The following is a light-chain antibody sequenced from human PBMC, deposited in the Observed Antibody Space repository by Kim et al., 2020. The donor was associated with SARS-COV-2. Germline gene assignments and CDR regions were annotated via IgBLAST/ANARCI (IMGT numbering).Light chain of an antibody. Sequence: QSALTQPRSVSGSPGQSVTISCTGASNDVGVHNYVSWYQQHPGKAPKLILHDVSQRPAGVPDRFSGSKFGNTASLTISGLQADDEADYYCCSHAGSFGFGGGTQLTVL. J-gene: IGLJ2*01. CDR3: CSHAGSFG. CDR2: DVS. CDR1: SNDVGVHNY. V-gene: IGLV2-11*01.